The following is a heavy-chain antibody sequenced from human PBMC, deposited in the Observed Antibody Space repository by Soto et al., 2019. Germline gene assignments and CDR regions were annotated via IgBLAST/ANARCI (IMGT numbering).Heavy chain of an antibody. D-gene: IGHD4-17*01. CDR1: GGTFSSYA. CDR2: IIPIFGTA. J-gene: IGHJ6*02. CDR3: ARFTDGNYSSGMDV. V-gene: IGHV1-69*06. Sequence: ASVKVSCKASGGTFSSYAISWVRQAPGQGLEWMGGIIPIFGTANYAQKFQGRVTITADKSTSTAYMELSSLRSEDTAVYYCARFTDGNYSSGMDVWGQGTTLIVSS.